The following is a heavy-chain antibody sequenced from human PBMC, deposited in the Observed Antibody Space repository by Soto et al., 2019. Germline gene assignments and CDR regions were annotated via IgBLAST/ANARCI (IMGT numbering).Heavy chain of an antibody. V-gene: IGHV5-51*01. CDR1: GYSFTSYW. Sequence: GESLKISCKGSGYSFTSYWIGWVRQMPGKGLEWMGIIYPGDSDTRYSPSFQGQVTISADKSISTAYLQWSSLKASDTAMYYCARSPSIPGTLGNFGYWGQGTLVTVSS. CDR2: IYPGDSDT. D-gene: IGHD1-7*01. J-gene: IGHJ4*02. CDR3: ARSPSIPGTLGNFGY.